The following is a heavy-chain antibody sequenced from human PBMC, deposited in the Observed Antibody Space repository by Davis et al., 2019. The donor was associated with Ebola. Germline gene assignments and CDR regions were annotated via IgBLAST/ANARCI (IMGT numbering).Heavy chain of an antibody. CDR3: ARAIAAAGFPGIDY. CDR1: AYTFTSYG. Sequence: ASVTVSCKASAYTFTSYGISWVRQAPGQGLEWMGWISAYNGNIKSAQKFQGRVTMTTDTSTTTGYMELRNLTSDDTAVYYCARAIAAAGFPGIDYWGQGTLVIVSS. V-gene: IGHV1-18*01. J-gene: IGHJ4*02. D-gene: IGHD6-13*01. CDR2: ISAYNGNI.